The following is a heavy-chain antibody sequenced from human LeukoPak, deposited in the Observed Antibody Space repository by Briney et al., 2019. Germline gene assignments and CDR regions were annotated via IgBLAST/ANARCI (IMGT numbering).Heavy chain of an antibody. Sequence: GRSLRLSCAASGFTFRNYGMHWVRQAPGKGLEWVALIRYDGSNMYYADSEKGRFTISRDNSENTLYLQMNRLRAEDTGVYYCARGNWDGEYDTYYHYGMDVWGKGTTVTVSS. CDR3: ARGNWDGEYDTYYHYGMDV. CDR1: GFTFRNYG. J-gene: IGHJ6*04. V-gene: IGHV3-33*01. CDR2: IRYDGSNM. D-gene: IGHD4-17*01.